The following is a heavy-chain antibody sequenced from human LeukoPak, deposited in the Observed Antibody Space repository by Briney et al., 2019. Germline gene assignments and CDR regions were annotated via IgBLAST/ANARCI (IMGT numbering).Heavy chain of an antibody. CDR2: IYPDDSDT. CDR3: ARPNITSYYDSRGYDAFGV. J-gene: IGHJ3*01. D-gene: IGHD3-22*01. CDR1: GYRFNAYW. Sequence: GASLKISCKGSGYRFNAYWIAWVRQMPGKGLEWMGIIYPDDSDTRYSPSFQGQVTISADKSVRTAYLQWSSLKASDTAMYYCARPNITSYYDSRGYDAFGVWGQGTMVTVSS. V-gene: IGHV5-51*01.